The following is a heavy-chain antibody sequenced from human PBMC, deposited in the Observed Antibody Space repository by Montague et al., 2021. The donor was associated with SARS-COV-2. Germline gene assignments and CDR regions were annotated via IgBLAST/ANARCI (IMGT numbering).Heavy chain of an antibody. V-gene: IGHV4-61*01. J-gene: IGHJ4*02. Sequence: SETLSLTCTVSGDSMTGDSMSRYYWSWIRQTPGKGLEWIGYISNSGFTNDNPSLKNRVTTSVDTSNNQFSLKLTSVTAADTAVYYCARVRKADYGDNYFDYWGQGTLVTVSS. D-gene: IGHD4-17*01. CDR1: GDSMTGDSMSRYY. CDR3: ARVRKADYGDNYFDY. CDR2: ISNSGFT.